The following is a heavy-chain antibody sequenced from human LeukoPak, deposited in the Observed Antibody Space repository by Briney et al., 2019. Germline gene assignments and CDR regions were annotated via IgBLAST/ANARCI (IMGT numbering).Heavy chain of an antibody. Sequence: ASVKVSCKASGYSFTSYYIHWVRQAPGQGLEWMGVINPSGGTTTYAQKFQGRVTMTRDTSTSTDYMELSSLRSEDTAVYYCAREPYYYDSRNGFDFWGQGTMVTVSS. CDR2: INPSGGTT. V-gene: IGHV1-46*01. CDR3: AREPYYYDSRNGFDF. CDR1: GYSFTSYY. J-gene: IGHJ3*01. D-gene: IGHD3-22*01.